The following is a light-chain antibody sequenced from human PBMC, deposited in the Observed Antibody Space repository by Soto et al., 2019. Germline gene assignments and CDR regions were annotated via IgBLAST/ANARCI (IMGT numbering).Light chain of an antibody. CDR1: SNDIGGYNY. CDR3: SSYAGSSNLL. J-gene: IGLJ2*01. V-gene: IGLV2-8*01. CDR2: DVT. Sequence: QSVLTQPPSASGSPGQSVTISCTGTSNDIGGYNYVSWYQQHPGRPPKLMIYDVTKRPSGVPDRFTGTRSGNTASPTVSGLQGEDEADYYCSSYAGSSNLLFGGGTKLTVL.